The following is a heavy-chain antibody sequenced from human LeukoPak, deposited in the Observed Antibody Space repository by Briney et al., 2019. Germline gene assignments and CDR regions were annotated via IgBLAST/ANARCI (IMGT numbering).Heavy chain of an antibody. CDR3: ARDPGEMIVATTFDY. CDR2: IYPRDGST. V-gene: IGHV1-46*01. J-gene: IGHJ4*02. CDR1: GYTFTSNY. D-gene: IGHD5-12*01. Sequence: ASVTVSCTASGYTFTSNYIHWVRQAPGQGLEWMGMIYPRDGSTSYAQKFQGRVTVTRDTSTSTVHMELSGLRSEDTAVYYCARDPGEMIVATTFDYWGRGTLVTVSS.